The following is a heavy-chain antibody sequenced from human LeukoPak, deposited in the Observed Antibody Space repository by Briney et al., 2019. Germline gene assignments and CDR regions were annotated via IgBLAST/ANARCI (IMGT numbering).Heavy chain of an antibody. CDR3: AADRYCSGGSCPDQYYYYYMDV. J-gene: IGHJ6*03. D-gene: IGHD2-15*01. V-gene: IGHV1-58*02. Sequence: SVKVSCKASGGTFSSYAISWVRQAPGQRLEWIGWIVVGSGNTNYAQKFQERVTITRDMSTSTAYMELSSLRSEDTAVYYCAADRYCSGGSCPDQYYYYYMDVWGKGTTVTVSS. CDR1: GGTFSSYA. CDR2: IVVGSGNT.